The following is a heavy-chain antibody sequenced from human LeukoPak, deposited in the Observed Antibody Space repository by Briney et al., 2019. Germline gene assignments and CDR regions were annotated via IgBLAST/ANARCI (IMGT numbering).Heavy chain of an antibody. CDR1: GFTFSSYG. CDR3: AKDHNYLLAPRGAFDI. Sequence: GGSLRLSCAASGFTFSSYGMHWVRQAPGKGLEWVAFIRYDGSNKYYADSVKGRFTISRDNSKNTLYLQMNSLRAEDTAVYYCAKDHNYLLAPRGAFDIWGQGTMVTVPS. D-gene: IGHD3-3*02. CDR2: IRYDGSNK. J-gene: IGHJ3*02. V-gene: IGHV3-30*02.